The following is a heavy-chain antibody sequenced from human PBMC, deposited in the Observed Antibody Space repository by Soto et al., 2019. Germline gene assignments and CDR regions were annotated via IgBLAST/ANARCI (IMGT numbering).Heavy chain of an antibody. CDR3: ARGGHIAVVTASFDN. CDR2: IHPSGGGT. Sequence: QVQLVQSGAEVRKPGASVKVSCKPSGYTFNTYYLHWLRQAPGQALEWMGVIHPSGGGTTYAQKFLGRVSVTRDMSTTTVFMELSRLRSDDTAVYYCARGGHIAVVTASFDNWGQGTLVTVSS. D-gene: IGHD2-21*02. J-gene: IGHJ4*02. CDR1: GYTFNTYY. V-gene: IGHV1-46*02.